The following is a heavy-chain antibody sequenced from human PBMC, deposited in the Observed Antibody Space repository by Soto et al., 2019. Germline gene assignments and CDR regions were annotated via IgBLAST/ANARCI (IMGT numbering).Heavy chain of an antibody. CDR2: IWYDGSNK. D-gene: IGHD3-10*01. Sequence: GGSLRLSCAASGFTFSSYGMHWVRQAPGKGLEWVAVIWYDGSNKYYADSVKGRFTISRDNSKNTLYLQMNSLRAEDTAVYYCASDYYGSGSYYNEADWFDPWGQGTLVTVSS. CDR3: ASDYYGSGSYYNEADWFDP. V-gene: IGHV3-33*01. CDR1: GFTFSSYG. J-gene: IGHJ5*02.